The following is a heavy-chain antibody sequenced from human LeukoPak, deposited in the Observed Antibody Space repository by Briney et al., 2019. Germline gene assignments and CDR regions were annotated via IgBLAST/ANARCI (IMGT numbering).Heavy chain of an antibody. CDR3: AHRPSTIRGQRFVWFDP. V-gene: IGHV2-5*01. CDR1: GFSLSTSGVG. D-gene: IGHD5-12*01. J-gene: IGHJ5*02. CDR2: IYRNDDK. Sequence: SGPTLVIPTQTLTLTCTFSGFSLSTSGVGVGWIRQPPGKALEWLALIYRNDDKRYSPSLKSRLTITKDTSKNQVVLTMTNVDPVDTATYFCAHRPSTIRGQRFVWFDPWGQGTLVTVSS.